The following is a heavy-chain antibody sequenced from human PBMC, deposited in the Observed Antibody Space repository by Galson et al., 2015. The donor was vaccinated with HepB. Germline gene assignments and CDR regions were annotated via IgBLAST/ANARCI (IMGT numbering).Heavy chain of an antibody. CDR1: GFTFSSYS. J-gene: IGHJ6*01. CDR2: ISSSSSTI. Sequence: SLRLSCAASGFTFSSYSMNWVRQAPGKGPEWVSYISSSSSTIYYADSVKGRFTISRDNAKNSLYLQMNSLRAEDTAVYYCARYFYGGSGGYYYYYYGMDVWGQGTTVTVSS. D-gene: IGHD3-16*01. V-gene: IGHV3-48*01. CDR3: ARYFYGGSGGYYYYYYGMDV.